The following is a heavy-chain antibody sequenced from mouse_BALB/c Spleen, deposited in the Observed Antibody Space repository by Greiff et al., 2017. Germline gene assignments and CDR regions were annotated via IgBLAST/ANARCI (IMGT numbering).Heavy chain of an antibody. V-gene: IGHV5-6-5*01. D-gene: IGHD2-3*01. CDR3: ARGRVDGYYLFAY. CDR1: GFTFSSYA. J-gene: IGHJ3*01. Sequence: EVMLVESGGGLVKPGGSLKLSCAASGFTFSSYAMSWVRQTPEKRLEWVASISSGGSTYYPDSVKGRFTISRDNARNILYLQMSSLRSEDTAMYYCARGRVDGYYLFAYWGQGTLVTVSA. CDR2: ISSGGST.